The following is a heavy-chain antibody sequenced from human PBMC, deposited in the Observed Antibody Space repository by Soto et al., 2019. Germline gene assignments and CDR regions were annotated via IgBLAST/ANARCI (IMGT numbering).Heavy chain of an antibody. CDR2: IYYSGST. V-gene: IGHV4-59*08. D-gene: IGHD2-15*01. CDR1: GGSISSYY. Sequence: SETLSLTCTVSGGSISSYYWSWIRQPPGKGLEWIGYIYYSGSTNYNPSLKSRVTISVDTSKNLFSLKLSSVTAADTAVYYCARHVYCSGGSCYSDAFDIWGQGTMVTVSS. CDR3: ARHVYCSGGSCYSDAFDI. J-gene: IGHJ3*02.